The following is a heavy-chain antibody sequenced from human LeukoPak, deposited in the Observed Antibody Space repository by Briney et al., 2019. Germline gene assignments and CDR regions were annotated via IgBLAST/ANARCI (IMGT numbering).Heavy chain of an antibody. Sequence: GGSLRLSCAASGFTFDDYAMHWVRQAPGKGLEWVSLISWDGGSTYYADSVKGRFTISRDNSKNSLYLQMNSLRAEDTALYYCAKGVVRYSSSSDVSDPYYYYYYMDVWGKGTTVTVSS. CDR3: AKGVVRYSSSSDVSDPYYYYYYMDV. J-gene: IGHJ6*03. CDR1: GFTFDDYA. D-gene: IGHD6-6*01. V-gene: IGHV3-43D*03. CDR2: ISWDGGST.